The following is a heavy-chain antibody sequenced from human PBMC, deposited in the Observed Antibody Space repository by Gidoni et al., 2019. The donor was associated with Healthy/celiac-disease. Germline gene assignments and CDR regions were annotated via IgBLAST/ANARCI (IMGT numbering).Heavy chain of an antibody. V-gene: IGHV1-69*09. Sequence: QVQLVQSGAEVKKPGSSVKVSCKASGGTFSSYAISWVRQAPGQGLEWMGRIIPILGIANYAQKFQGRVTITADKSTSTAYMELSSLRSEDTAVYYCARFDCTNGVCYWVGAFDIWGQGTMVTVSS. J-gene: IGHJ3*02. CDR2: IIPILGIA. CDR3: ARFDCTNGVCYWVGAFDI. CDR1: GGTFSSYA. D-gene: IGHD2-8*01.